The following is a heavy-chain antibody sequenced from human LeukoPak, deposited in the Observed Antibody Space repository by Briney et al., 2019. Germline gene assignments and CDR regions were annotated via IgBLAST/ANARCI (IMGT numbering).Heavy chain of an antibody. D-gene: IGHD5-12*01. J-gene: IGHJ5*02. CDR3: ARAGGYTSIWAGNWFDP. CDR1: GGSISSYY. Sequence: SGTLSLTCTVSGGSISSYYWSWIRQPPGKGLEWIGYIYYSGSTNYNPSLKSRVTISVDTSKNQFSLQLNSVTPEDTAVYYCARAGGYTSIWAGNWFDPWGQGTLVTVSS. CDR2: IYYSGST. V-gene: IGHV4-59*12.